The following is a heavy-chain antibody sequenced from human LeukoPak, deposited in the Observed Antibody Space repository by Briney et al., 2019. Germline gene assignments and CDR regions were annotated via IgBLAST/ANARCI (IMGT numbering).Heavy chain of an antibody. CDR1: GYTFTGYY. V-gene: IGHV1-2*02. J-gene: IGHJ5*02. D-gene: IGHD6-19*01. CDR2: INPNSGGT. CDR3: VRDPASGWGFDP. Sequence: ASVRVSRKASGYTFTGYYIHWVRQAPGQGLEWMGWINPNSGGTNYAQKFQGRVTMTRDTSVSTAYMELSSLRSDDTAIFYCVRDPASGWGFDPWGQGTLVTVSS.